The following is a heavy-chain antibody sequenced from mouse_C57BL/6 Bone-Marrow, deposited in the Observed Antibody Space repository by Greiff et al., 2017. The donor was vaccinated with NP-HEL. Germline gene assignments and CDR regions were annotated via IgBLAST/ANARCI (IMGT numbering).Heavy chain of an antibody. V-gene: IGHV1-64*01. J-gene: IGHJ4*01. D-gene: IGHD1-1*01. CDR3: ARVYYYGTRGYAMDY. CDR1: GYTFTSYW. CDR2: IHPNSGST. Sequence: QVQLQQPGAELVKPGASVKLSCKASGYTFTSYWMHWVKQRPGQGLAWIGMIHPNSGSTNYNEKFKSKATLTVDKSSSTAYMQLSSRTSEDSAVYYCARVYYYGTRGYAMDYWGQGTSVTVSS.